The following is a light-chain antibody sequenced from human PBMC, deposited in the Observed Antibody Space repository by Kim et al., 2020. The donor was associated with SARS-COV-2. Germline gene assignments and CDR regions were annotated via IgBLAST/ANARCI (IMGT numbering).Light chain of an antibody. CDR2: DVS. V-gene: IGLV2-11*01. CDR3: CSYAGSSYV. Sequence: PGQAVTIDCTGTSSDVGGYNYVSWYQQHPGKAPKLMIYDVSKRPSGVPDRFSGSKSDNTASLTISGLQAEDEADYYCCSYAGSSYVFGTGTKVTVL. CDR1: SSDVGGYNY. J-gene: IGLJ1*01.